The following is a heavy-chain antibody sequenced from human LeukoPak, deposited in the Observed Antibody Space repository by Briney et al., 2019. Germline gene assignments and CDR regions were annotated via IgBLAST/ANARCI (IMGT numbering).Heavy chain of an antibody. Sequence: ASEKVSCKASGYTFTGYYMHWVRQAPGQGLEWMGWINPNSGGTNYAQKFQGRVTMTRDTSISTAYMELSRLRSDDTAVYYCARDIKTYYYYYGMDVWGQGTTVTVSS. D-gene: IGHD1-14*01. CDR3: ARDIKTYYYYYGMDV. CDR1: GYTFTGYY. CDR2: INPNSGGT. J-gene: IGHJ6*02. V-gene: IGHV1-2*02.